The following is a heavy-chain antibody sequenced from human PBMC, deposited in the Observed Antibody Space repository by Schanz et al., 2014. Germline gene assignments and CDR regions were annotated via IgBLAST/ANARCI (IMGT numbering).Heavy chain of an antibody. CDR2: IIPILGME. V-gene: IGHV1-69*08. Sequence: QVLLVQSGAEVKKPGSSVNISCKASGGTFTSYTLGWVRQAPGQGLEWMGKIIPILGMENYAQKFQGRVTMTAEISTSTAYMDLSSLRSDDTAVYYCARDIQYHYDTSGPVGAFDIWGQGTVVTVSS. D-gene: IGHD3-22*01. CDR1: GGTFTSYT. CDR3: ARDIQYHYDTSGPVGAFDI. J-gene: IGHJ3*02.